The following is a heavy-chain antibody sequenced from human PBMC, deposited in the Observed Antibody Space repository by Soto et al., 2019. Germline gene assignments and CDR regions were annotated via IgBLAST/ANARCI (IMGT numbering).Heavy chain of an antibody. Sequence: LRLSCAASGFTFSSYGMHWVRQAPGKGLEWVVVIWYDGSNKYYADSVKGRFTISRDNSRNTLYLQMNSLRAEDTAVDYCARDRSGYSGYDPFDYWGQGTLVTVSS. CDR2: IWYDGSNK. D-gene: IGHD5-12*01. CDR1: GFTFSSYG. V-gene: IGHV3-33*01. CDR3: ARDRSGYSGYDPFDY. J-gene: IGHJ4*02.